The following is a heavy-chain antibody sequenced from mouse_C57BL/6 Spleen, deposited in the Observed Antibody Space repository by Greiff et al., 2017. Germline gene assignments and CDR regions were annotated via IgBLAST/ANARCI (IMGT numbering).Heavy chain of an antibody. V-gene: IGHV1-82*01. CDR2: IYPGDGDT. D-gene: IGHD2-1*01. CDR1: GYAFSSSW. J-gene: IGHJ3*01. Sequence: VQLQQSGPELVTPGASVKISCQASGYAFSSSWMNWVKQRPGKGLEWIGRIYPGDGDTNYNGKFEGKATLTADKSSCTAYRQLRSLTSEDSAVYWCEREGDGNYAAWCAYWGQGTLVTVSA. CDR3: EREGDGNYAAWCAY.